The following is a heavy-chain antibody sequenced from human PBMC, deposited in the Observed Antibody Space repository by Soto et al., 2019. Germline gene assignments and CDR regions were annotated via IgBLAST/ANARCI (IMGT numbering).Heavy chain of an antibody. CDR2: IIHMFATT. CDR3: AFGYCSGTSCSYYFYGMDV. Sequence: SVKVSCKASGGTFSTYAVSWVRQAPGQGLEWMGGIIHMFATTNYAQKFQGRVTITADESTTTTYMELSSLRSEDTAVYYCAFGYCSGTSCSYYFYGMDVWGQGTTVTVPS. V-gene: IGHV1-69*13. D-gene: IGHD2-2*03. CDR1: GGTFSTYA. J-gene: IGHJ6*02.